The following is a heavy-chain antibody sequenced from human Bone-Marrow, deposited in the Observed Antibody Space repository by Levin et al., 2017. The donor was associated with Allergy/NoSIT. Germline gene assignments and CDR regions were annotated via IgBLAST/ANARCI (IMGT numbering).Heavy chain of an antibody. V-gene: IGHV4-34*01. CDR3: ATSTVRGVPEY. J-gene: IGHJ4*02. Sequence: SETLSLTCAVYGESFSDYYWSWIRQPPGKGLEWIAEIKYIGSTDYNPSLKSRISIAVDTSKNQFSLGLSSVTAADTAVYYCATSTVRGVPEYWGQGALVTVSS. D-gene: IGHD3-10*01. CDR2: IKYIGST. CDR1: GESFSDYY.